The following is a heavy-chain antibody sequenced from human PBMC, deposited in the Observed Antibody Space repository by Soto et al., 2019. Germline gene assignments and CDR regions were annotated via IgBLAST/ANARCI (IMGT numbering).Heavy chain of an antibody. Sequence: EVQLLESGGGLVQPGGSLRLSCAASGFTFSSYAMSWVRQAPGKGLEWVSTISGSGVNTYYADSVKGRFTISRDNSKNTLYLQTNSLRAEDTAMYYCARPGVAAAPDDYWGQGTLVTVSS. V-gene: IGHV3-23*01. CDR3: ARPGVAAAPDDY. J-gene: IGHJ4*02. CDR2: ISGSGVNT. D-gene: IGHD6-13*01. CDR1: GFTFSSYA.